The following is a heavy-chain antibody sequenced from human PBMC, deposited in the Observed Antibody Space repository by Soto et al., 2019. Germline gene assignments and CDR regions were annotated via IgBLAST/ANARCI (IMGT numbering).Heavy chain of an antibody. CDR3: ARESGGATATLDYYYFYMDV. D-gene: IGHD5-12*01. Sequence: VQLVQSGAEVKKPGASVKVSCKSSGDSFNDYYLHWVRQAPGQGLEWMGWINPNSGVTKYAQKFQGWVTMTRDTSIRTVYMELSMLRSDDTAVYYCARESGGATATLDYYYFYMDVWGKGTTVTVSS. CDR1: GDSFNDYY. J-gene: IGHJ6*03. CDR2: INPNSGVT. V-gene: IGHV1-2*04.